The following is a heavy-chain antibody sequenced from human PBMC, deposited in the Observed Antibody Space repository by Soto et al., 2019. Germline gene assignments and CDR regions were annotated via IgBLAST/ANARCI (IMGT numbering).Heavy chain of an antibody. CDR2: IYYSGST. V-gene: IGHV4-59*01. CDR1: GSSISNSY. CDR3: ASSGIVGREVNSWFDP. D-gene: IGHD3-22*01. J-gene: IGHJ5*02. Sequence: PSETLSLTGTVSGSSISNSYWSWIRQPLGKGREWMGYIYYSGSTNYNPSLKSRLTISVDTSKNQISLKLSSVTAPDTAVYYCASSGIVGREVNSWFDPWGQGTLVTVSS.